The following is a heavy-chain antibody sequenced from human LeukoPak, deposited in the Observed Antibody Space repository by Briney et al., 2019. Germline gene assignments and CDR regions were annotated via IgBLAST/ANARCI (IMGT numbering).Heavy chain of an antibody. CDR1: GGSISYYY. CDR2: IYYSGTT. CDR3: GREDPQTTVPEGMDV. V-gene: IGHV4-59*01. D-gene: IGHD4-17*01. Sequence: SETLSLTCTVSGGSISYYYWSWIRHSPGKGLEWIGYIYYSGTTNYNPSLKSRVTISVDTSKNQFSLQLRSVTAADTAVYYCGREDPQTTVPEGMDVWGQGTTVTVSS. J-gene: IGHJ6*02.